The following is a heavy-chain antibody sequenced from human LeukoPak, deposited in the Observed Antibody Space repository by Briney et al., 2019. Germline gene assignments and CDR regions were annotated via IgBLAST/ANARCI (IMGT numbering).Heavy chain of an antibody. CDR1: GDSVNTYY. D-gene: IGHD3-22*01. J-gene: IGHJ4*02. Sequence: PSETLSLTCTVSGDSVNTYYWSWIRQPPGRGLEWIGYIYYSGSTNYNPSLKSRLPISVDTSTNQFSLKLSPVTAADTAVYYCARAAPQYDSSGYYFDYWGQGTLVTVSS. CDR2: IYYSGST. V-gene: IGHV4-59*02. CDR3: ARAAPQYDSSGYYFDY.